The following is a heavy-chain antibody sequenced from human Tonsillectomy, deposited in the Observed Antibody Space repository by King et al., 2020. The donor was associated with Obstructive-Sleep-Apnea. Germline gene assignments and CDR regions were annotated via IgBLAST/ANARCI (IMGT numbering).Heavy chain of an antibody. J-gene: IGHJ4*02. CDR3: ARRSGLGGSGRHYFDY. CDR2: IYPGDSDT. D-gene: IGHD3-10*01. Sequence: VQLVQSGAEVKKPGESLRISCKGSEYKFTTYWIGWVRQMPGKGLEWMGIIYPGDSDTRYSPSFQGQVTMSFDKSISTAYLQGRSLRASASGMYYCARRSGLGGSGRHYFDYWGQGTLVTVSP. CDR1: EYKFTTYW. V-gene: IGHV5-51*01.